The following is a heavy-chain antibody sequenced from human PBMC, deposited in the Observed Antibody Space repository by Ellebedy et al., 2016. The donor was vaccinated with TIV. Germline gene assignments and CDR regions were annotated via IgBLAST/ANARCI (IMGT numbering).Heavy chain of an antibody. CDR2: ISGNGNYV. V-gene: IGHV3-21*01. CDR3: ARVPSDY. Sequence: GGSLRLXXAASGFTFSDYTMTWVRQAPGKGLEWVSSISGNGNYVYYADSLRGRFTISRDNTKNSLYLQMDGLRPEDTAPYYCARVPSDYWGQGTLLVVSS. CDR1: GFTFSDYT. J-gene: IGHJ4*02.